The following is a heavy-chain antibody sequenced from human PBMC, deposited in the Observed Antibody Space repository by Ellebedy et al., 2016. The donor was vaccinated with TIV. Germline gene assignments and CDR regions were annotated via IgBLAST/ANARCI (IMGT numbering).Heavy chain of an antibody. J-gene: IGHJ3*01. D-gene: IGHD3-10*01. CDR3: ARGGGDRPHALDV. Sequence: PSETLSLTCTVSGGSMISDDHYWSWVRQPPGKGLEWIGYIYYSGTTYYNPSLKHRLIMSVDKSKSQVSLKLTSVTATDTAVYYCARGGGDRPHALDVWGQGTKVTVSS. V-gene: IGHV4-30-4*08. CDR1: GGSMISDDHY. CDR2: IYYSGTT.